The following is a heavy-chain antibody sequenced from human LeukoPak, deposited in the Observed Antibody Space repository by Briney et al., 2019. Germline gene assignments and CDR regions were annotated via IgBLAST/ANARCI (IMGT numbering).Heavy chain of an antibody. D-gene: IGHD3-10*01. CDR3: AALLPGFGELWDYYGMDV. CDR2: IVVGGGNT. CDR1: GFTFTRYA. V-gene: IGHV1-58*02. Sequence: AASVKVSCKASGFTFTRYAMQWVRQARGQRLEWIGWIVVGGGNTNYAQKFQERVTITRDMSTSTAYMELSSLRSEDTAVYYCAALLPGFGELWDYYGMDVWGQGTTVTVSS. J-gene: IGHJ6*02.